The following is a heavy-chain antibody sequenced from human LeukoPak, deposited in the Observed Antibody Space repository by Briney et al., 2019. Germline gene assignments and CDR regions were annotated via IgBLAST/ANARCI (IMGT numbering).Heavy chain of an antibody. V-gene: IGHV3-23*01. CDR2: ISGSGGST. Sequence: VGSLRLSCAASGFTFSSYAMSWVRQAPGKGLEWVSAISGSGGSTYYADSVKGRFTISRDNSKNTLYLQMNSLRAEDTAVYYCARDGAVASIRNAFDIWGQGTMVTVSS. J-gene: IGHJ3*02. CDR3: ARDGAVASIRNAFDI. D-gene: IGHD6-19*01. CDR1: GFTFSSYA.